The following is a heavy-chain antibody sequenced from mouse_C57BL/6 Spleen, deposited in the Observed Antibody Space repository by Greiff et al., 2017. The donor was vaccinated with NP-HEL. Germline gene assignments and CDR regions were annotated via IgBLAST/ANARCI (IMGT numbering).Heavy chain of an antibody. V-gene: IGHV3-6*01. CDR1: GYSITSGYY. CDR3: ARRYYDYDVYWYFEV. CDR2: ISYDGSN. J-gene: IGHJ1*03. Sequence: EVQLQESGPGLVKPSQSLSLTCSVTGYSITSGYYWNWIRQFPGNKLEWMGYISYDGSNNYNPSLKNRISITRDTSKNQFFLKLNSVTTEDTATYYCARRYYDYDVYWYFEVWGTGTTVTVSS. D-gene: IGHD2-4*01.